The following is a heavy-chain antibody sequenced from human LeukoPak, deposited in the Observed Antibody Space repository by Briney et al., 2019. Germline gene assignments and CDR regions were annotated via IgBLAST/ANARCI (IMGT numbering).Heavy chain of an antibody. CDR2: IIPILGIA. D-gene: IGHD5-18*01. CDR3: ARSGDEETAMSIDY. CDR1: GGTFSSYA. V-gene: IGHV1-69*04. Sequence: SVKVSCKASGGTFSSYAISWVRQAPGQGLEWMGRIIPILGIANYAQKFQGRVTITADKSTSTAYMELSSLRSEDTAVYYCARSGDEETAMSIDYWGQGTLVPVSS. J-gene: IGHJ4*02.